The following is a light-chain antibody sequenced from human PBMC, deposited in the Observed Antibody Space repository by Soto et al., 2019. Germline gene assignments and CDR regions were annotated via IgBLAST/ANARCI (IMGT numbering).Light chain of an antibody. V-gene: IGKV3-20*01. CDR1: QSVSNVY. CDR3: QQSGSSPRT. CDR2: DAS. J-gene: IGKJ2*01. Sequence: DIVLTQSPGTLSSSPGERATLSCRASQSVSNVYLAWYQQKPGQAPRLLIYDASNRATGIPDRFSGSGSGTDFTLTISRLEPEDFAVYYCQQSGSSPRTFGQGTKLEMK.